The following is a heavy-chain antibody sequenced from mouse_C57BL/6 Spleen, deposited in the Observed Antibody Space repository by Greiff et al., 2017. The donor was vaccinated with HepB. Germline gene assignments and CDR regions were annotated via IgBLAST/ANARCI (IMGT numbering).Heavy chain of an antibody. J-gene: IGHJ3*01. CDR3: ASGAYYSNHWFAY. CDR2: IHPNSGST. V-gene: IGHV1-64*01. D-gene: IGHD2-5*01. Sequence: VQLQQPGAELVKPGASVKLSCKASGYTFTSYWMHWVKQRPGQGLEWIGMIHPNSGSTNYNEKFKSKATLTVDKSSSTAYMQRSSLTSEDSAVYYCASGAYYSNHWFAYWGQGTLVTVSA. CDR1: GYTFTSYW.